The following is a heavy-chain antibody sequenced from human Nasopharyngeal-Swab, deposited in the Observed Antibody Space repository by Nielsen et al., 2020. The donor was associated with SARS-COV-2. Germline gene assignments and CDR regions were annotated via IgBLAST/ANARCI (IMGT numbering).Heavy chain of an antibody. CDR1: GYTFTSYY. V-gene: IGHV1-69*06. J-gene: IGHJ4*02. Sequence: SVKVSCKASGYTFTSYYMHWVRQAPGQGLEWMGGIIPIFGTANYAQKFQGRVTMTEDTSTDTAYMELSSLRSEDTAVYYCATGGFGALRYWGQGTLVTVSS. D-gene: IGHD3-10*01. CDR3: ATGGFGALRY. CDR2: IIPIFGTA.